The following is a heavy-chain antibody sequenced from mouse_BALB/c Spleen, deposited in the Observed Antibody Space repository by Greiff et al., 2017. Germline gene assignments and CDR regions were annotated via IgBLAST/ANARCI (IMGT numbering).Heavy chain of an antibody. J-gene: IGHJ4*01. D-gene: IGHD2-2*01. Sequence: EVMLVESGGGLVKPGGSLKLSCAASGFTFSSYAMSWVRQTPEKRLEWVATISSGGSYTYYPDSVKGRFTISRDNAKNTLYLQMSSLRSEDTAMYYCARRRGYDDYAMDYWGQGTSVTVSS. CDR1: GFTFSSYA. CDR2: ISSGGSYT. V-gene: IGHV5-9-1*01. CDR3: ARRRGYDDYAMDY.